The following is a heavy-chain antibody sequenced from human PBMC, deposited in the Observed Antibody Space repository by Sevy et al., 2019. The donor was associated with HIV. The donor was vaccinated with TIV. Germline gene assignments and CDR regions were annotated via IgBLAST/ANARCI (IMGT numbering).Heavy chain of an antibody. J-gene: IGHJ4*02. CDR2: IIPIFGTA. D-gene: IGHD3-10*01. CDR3: ATPGWLLTSMVRGVIIDPKFDY. V-gene: IGHV1-69*13. CDR1: GGTFSSYA. Sequence: ASVKVSCKASGGTFSSYAISWVRQAPGQGLEWMGGIIPIFGTANYAQKFQGRVTIIADESTSTAYMELSSLRSEDTAVYYCATPGWLLTSMVRGVIIDPKFDYWGQGTLVTVSS.